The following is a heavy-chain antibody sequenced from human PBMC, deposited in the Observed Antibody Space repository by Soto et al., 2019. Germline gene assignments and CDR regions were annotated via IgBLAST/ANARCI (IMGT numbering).Heavy chain of an antibody. V-gene: IGHV3-74*01. J-gene: IGHJ4*02. CDR2: INTDESST. CDR1: GFTFSSYW. Sequence: EVQLVESGGGLVQPGGSLRLSCAASGFTFSSYWMHWVRQAPGKGLVWVSRINTDESSTTYADSVKGRFTISRDNAKNTMYLQMNSLRAGDTAVYYCARRGPVTGLAYWGQGTLVPVSS. D-gene: IGHD1-20*01. CDR3: ARRGPVTGLAY.